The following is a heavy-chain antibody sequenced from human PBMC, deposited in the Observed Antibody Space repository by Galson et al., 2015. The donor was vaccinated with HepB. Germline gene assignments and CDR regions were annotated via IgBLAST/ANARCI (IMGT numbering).Heavy chain of an antibody. CDR1: GFTFSGSA. Sequence: SLRLSCAASGFTFSGSAMSWVRQAPGKGPEWVSVISGSGGTTYYADSVKGRFTISRDNSKNPLYLQMNSLRAEDTAVYYCAKEEGYIFGLPDYWGQGVLVTVSS. D-gene: IGHD3-3*02. J-gene: IGHJ4*02. V-gene: IGHV3-23*01. CDR2: ISGSGGTT. CDR3: AKEEGYIFGLPDY.